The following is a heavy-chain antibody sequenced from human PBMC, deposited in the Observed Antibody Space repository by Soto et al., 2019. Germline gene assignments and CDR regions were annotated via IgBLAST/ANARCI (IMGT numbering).Heavy chain of an antibody. D-gene: IGHD2-8*01. V-gene: IGHV4-59*01. Sequence: NPSETLSITCQFSVVSISTYWWTWIRQPPGKGLEWIGYISNIGTTNYNPSLKSRVTISADRSKNQFSLNLTSVTAADTAFYYCASNPSRASPWPPDYWGQGTMVTVSS. CDR3: ASNPSRASPWPPDY. CDR2: ISNIGTT. J-gene: IGHJ4*02. CDR1: VVSISTYW.